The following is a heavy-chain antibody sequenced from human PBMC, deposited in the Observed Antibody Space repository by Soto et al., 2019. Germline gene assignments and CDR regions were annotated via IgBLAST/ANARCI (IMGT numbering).Heavy chain of an antibody. J-gene: IGHJ3*02. CDR2: IYYSGNT. CDR1: GGSISSSSYY. D-gene: IGHD2-2*01. Sequence: ETLSLTCTVSGGSISSSSYYWGWIRQPPGKGLEWIGSIYYSGNTYYNPSLKSRVTISVDTSKNQFSLKLISVTAADAAVYYCARNVVVPAPAAFDISGQATMVTLSS. V-gene: IGHV4-39*01. CDR3: ARNVVVPAPAAFDI.